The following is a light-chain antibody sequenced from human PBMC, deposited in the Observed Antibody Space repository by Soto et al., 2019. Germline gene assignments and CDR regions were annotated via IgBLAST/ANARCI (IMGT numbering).Light chain of an antibody. Sequence: QSALTQPASVSGSPGQLITISCTGTSSDVGGYNYVSWYQQHPGKAPKLMIYEVSNRPSGVSNRFSGSKSGNTASLTVSGLRAEDEADYHCSSYITGDTYVFGTGTKVTVL. V-gene: IGLV2-14*01. CDR3: SSYITGDTYV. CDR2: EVS. CDR1: SSDVGGYNY. J-gene: IGLJ1*01.